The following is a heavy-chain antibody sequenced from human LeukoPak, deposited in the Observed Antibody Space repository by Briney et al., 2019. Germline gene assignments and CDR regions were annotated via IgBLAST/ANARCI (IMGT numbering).Heavy chain of an antibody. J-gene: IGHJ3*02. D-gene: IGHD3-3*01. Sequence: ASVKVSCKASGYTFTGYYMRWVRQAPGQGLEWMGWINPNSGGTNYAQKFQGRVTMTRDTSISTAYMELSRLRSDDTAVYYCARPRLTSLEWLLLGAFDIWGQGTMVTVSS. CDR1: GYTFTGYY. CDR2: INPNSGGT. CDR3: ARPRLTSLEWLLLGAFDI. V-gene: IGHV1-2*02.